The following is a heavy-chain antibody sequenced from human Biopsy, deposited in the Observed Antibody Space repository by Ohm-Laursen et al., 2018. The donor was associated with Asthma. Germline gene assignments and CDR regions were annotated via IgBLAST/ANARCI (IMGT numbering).Heavy chain of an antibody. J-gene: IGHJ4*02. CDR2: IYSGGTS. CDR1: GFAVSRDY. D-gene: IGHD3-22*01. Sequence: RLSCAASGFAVSRDYMFWVRQAPGKGLEWVSVIYSGGTSHTADSVRGRSTISRDYSKNTLYLQMHSLRAEDTAVYYCARGDSSNWSHYYFDYWGQGTLVTVSS. CDR3: ARGDSSNWSHYYFDY. V-gene: IGHV3-53*01.